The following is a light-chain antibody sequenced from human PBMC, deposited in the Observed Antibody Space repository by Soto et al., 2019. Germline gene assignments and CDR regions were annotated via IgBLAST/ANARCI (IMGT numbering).Light chain of an antibody. CDR3: LLSYSGARV. CDR2: DTN. Sequence: QSVVTQEPSLIVSPGGTVTLTCGSSTGTVTGGHYPYWFQQKPGQAPRTLIYDTNNKLSWTPARFSGSLLGGKAALTLSGAQPDDEADYYCLLSYSGARVFGGGTNITVL. CDR1: TGTVTGGHY. J-gene: IGLJ3*02. V-gene: IGLV7-46*01.